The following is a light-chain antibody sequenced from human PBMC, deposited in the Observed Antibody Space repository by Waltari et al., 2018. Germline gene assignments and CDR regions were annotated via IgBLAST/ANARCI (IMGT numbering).Light chain of an antibody. CDR2: WSS. CDR3: QQYYSSPPT. V-gene: IGKV4-1*01. Sequence: DIVMTQSPDSLAVSLGERATINCKSSQNILYSVNNKNYFAWYQQKPGQPPKLLFSWSSTRASGVPDRFSGSGSGTDFTLTSSSLQPEDVAVYYCQQYYSSPPTFGQGTKVEIK. J-gene: IGKJ1*01. CDR1: QNILYSVNNKNY.